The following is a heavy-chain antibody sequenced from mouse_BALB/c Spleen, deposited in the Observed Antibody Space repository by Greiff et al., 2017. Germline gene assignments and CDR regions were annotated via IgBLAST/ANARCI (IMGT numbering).Heavy chain of an antibody. CDR1: GFTFSSYG. V-gene: IGHV5-6-3*01. Sequence: DVKLVESGGGLVQPGGSLKLSCAASGFTFSSYGMSWVRQTPDKRLELVATINSNGGSTYYPDSVKGRFTISRDNAKNTLYLQMSSLKSEDTAMYYCARENGYFDYWGQGTTLTVSS. J-gene: IGHJ2*01. D-gene: IGHD1-1*02. CDR2: INSNGGST. CDR3: ARENGYFDY.